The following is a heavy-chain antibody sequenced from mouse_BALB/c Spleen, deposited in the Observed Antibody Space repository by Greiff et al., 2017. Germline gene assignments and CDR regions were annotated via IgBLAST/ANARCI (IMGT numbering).Heavy chain of an antibody. CDR3: ARTYGYEDYYAMDY. CDR2: IWSGGST. D-gene: IGHD2-2*01. J-gene: IGHJ4*01. Sequence: QVQLKESGPGLVQPSQSLSITCTVSGFSLTSYGVHWVRQSPGKGLEWLGVIWSGGSTDYNAAFISRLSISKDNSKSQVFFKMNSLQANDTAIYYCARTYGYEDYYAMDYWGQGTSVTVSS. CDR1: GFSLTSYG. V-gene: IGHV2-2*02.